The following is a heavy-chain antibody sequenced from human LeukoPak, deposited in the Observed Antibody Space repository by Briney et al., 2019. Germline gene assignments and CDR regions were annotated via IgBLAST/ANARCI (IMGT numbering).Heavy chain of an antibody. CDR1: GFTFSSYG. D-gene: IGHD4-23*01. J-gene: IGHJ4*02. V-gene: IGHV3-30*03. CDR3: AATVVTPFDY. Sequence: PGRSLRLPCAASGFTFSSYGMHWARQAPGKGLEWVAVISYDGSNKYYADSVKGRFTISRDNSKNTLYLQMNSLRAEDTAVYSCAATVVTPFDYWGQGTLVTVSS. CDR2: ISYDGSNK.